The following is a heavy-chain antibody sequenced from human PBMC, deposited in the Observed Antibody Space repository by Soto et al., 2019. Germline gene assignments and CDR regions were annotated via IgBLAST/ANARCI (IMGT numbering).Heavy chain of an antibody. CDR1: GYSFTTHW. V-gene: IGHV5-51*01. Sequence: GESLKISCVGSGYSFTTHWVAWVRQMPGKGLEWMGIFYPRDSAATYSPSFQGQVTMPADKSSSTAYLQWNSLQASDTAIYYCARGGKDGSLFFGLEVWGQGTTVTVSS. CDR3: ARGGKDGSLFFGLEV. J-gene: IGHJ6*02. CDR2: FYPRDSAA. D-gene: IGHD1-26*01.